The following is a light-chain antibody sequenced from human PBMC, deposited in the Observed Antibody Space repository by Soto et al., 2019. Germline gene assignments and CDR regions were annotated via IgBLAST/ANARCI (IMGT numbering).Light chain of an antibody. CDR2: GVT. CDR1: SSDVGGYNY. V-gene: IGLV2-11*01. J-gene: IGLJ2*01. CDR3: CSYAGSDILI. Sequence: QSALTQPRSVSGSPGQSVTISCTGTSSDVGGYNYVSWYQRHPGKAPKLIISGVTKRPSGVPDRFSGSKSGNTASLTISGLQAEDKADYDCCSYAGSDILIFGGGTKVTVL.